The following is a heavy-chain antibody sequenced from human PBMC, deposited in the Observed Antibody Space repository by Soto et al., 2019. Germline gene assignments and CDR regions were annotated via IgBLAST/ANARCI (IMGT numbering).Heavy chain of an antibody. D-gene: IGHD4-17*01. Sequence: GGSLRLSCAASGFTFSSYAMSWVRQAPGKGLEWVSAISGSGGSTYYADPLKSRFTISRDNSKNTLYLQMNSLRAEDTAVYYCAKDRGDYEGRGVYYYYYYMDVWGKGTTVTVSS. CDR1: GFTFSSYA. J-gene: IGHJ6*03. V-gene: IGHV3-23*01. CDR2: ISGSGGST. CDR3: AKDRGDYEGRGVYYYYYYMDV.